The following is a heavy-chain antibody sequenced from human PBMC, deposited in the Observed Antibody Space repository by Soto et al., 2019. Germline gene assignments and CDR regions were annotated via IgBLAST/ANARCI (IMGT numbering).Heavy chain of an antibody. J-gene: IGHJ3*02. CDR1: GYTFTNYG. CDR3: AREGDIVGLDAFDI. Sequence: QVQLVQSGAEVKKPGASVKVSCKASGYTFTNYGIDWVRQAPGQGLEWMGWISGYNAKTNYAQKLQGRVTMTTDTSTNTAHMELGSLRSDDTAVYYCAREGDIVGLDAFDIWGQGTMVIVSS. D-gene: IGHD2-15*01. CDR2: ISGYNAKT. V-gene: IGHV1-18*04.